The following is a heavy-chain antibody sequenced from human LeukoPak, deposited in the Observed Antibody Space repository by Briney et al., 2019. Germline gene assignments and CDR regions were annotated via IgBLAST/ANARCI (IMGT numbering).Heavy chain of an antibody. J-gene: IGHJ4*02. D-gene: IGHD5-12*01. CDR2: INSDGSSA. Sequence: GGSLRLSCAASGFTFKSYWMHWVRQAPGKGLVWVSRINSDGSSASYADFVKGRFTISRDNAKNTLYLQMNSLRAEDTAVYYCARGYGQQDYRGQGTLVTVSS. CDR3: ARGYGQQDY. CDR1: GFTFKSYW. V-gene: IGHV3-74*01.